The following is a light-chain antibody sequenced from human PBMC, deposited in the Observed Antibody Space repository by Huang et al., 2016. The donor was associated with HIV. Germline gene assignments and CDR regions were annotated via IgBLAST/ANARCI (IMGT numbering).Light chain of an antibody. Sequence: ELVLTQSPATLSLSPGESATLSCRATHSVRSDLAWYQQKPGQAPRLLIYDAANRADGIPVRFSGSGSGTDFTLTSNRLGAEDGGGYYCQRRSAWPPGLTFGRGTKVEIK. CDR1: HSVRSD. CDR2: DAA. J-gene: IGKJ4*02. V-gene: IGKV3-11*01. CDR3: QRRSAWPPGLT.